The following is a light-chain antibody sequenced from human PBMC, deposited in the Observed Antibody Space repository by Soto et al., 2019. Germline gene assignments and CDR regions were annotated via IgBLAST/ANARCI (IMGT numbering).Light chain of an antibody. J-gene: IGLJ3*02. CDR1: SGHSSYA. V-gene: IGLV4-69*01. CDR3: QTWGTGIRV. CDR2: VNSDGSH. Sequence: QSVLTQSPSASASLGASVKLTCTLSSGHSSYAIAWHQQQPEKGPRFLMRVNSDGSHSRGDGIPDRFSGSSSGAERHLTISSLQSEDEADYYCQTWGTGIRVFGGGTKLTVL.